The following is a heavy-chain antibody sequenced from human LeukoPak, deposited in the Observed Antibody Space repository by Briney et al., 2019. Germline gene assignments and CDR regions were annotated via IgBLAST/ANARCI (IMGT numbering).Heavy chain of an antibody. Sequence: SETLSLTCTVSGGSTSSYYWSWIRQPPGKGLEWMGYIYYSGSTNYNPSLTSRVTISVDTSKNQFSLKLSSVTAADKDVDYCAKLAAGTSRRYFDYWGQGTLVTVSS. D-gene: IGHD6-13*01. J-gene: IGHJ4*02. CDR2: IYYSGST. CDR1: GGSTSSYY. CDR3: AKLAAGTSRRYFDY. V-gene: IGHV4-59*01.